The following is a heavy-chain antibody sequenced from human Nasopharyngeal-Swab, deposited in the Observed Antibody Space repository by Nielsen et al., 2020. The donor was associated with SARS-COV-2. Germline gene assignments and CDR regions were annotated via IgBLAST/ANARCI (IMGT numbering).Heavy chain of an antibody. CDR3: ASGQCINGVCNPTDGLDV. V-gene: IGHV1-45*02. Sequence: SVKVSCKASGFSITYRFLHWMRQAPEQALEWMGLITPFNGNAKDAQKFQGRVSITRDGSRTTASLELSSLRPDDTAMYFCASGQCINGVCNPTDGLDVWGQGTSVTVS. J-gene: IGHJ6*02. D-gene: IGHD2-8*01. CDR1: GFSITYRF. CDR2: ITPFNGNA.